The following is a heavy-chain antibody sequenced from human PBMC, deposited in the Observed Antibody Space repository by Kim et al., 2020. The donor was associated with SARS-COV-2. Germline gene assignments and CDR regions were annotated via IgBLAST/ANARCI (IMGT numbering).Heavy chain of an antibody. Sequence: GGSLRLSCAASGFTFSSYSMNWVRQAPGKGLEWVSYISSSSSTIYYADSVKGRFTISRDNAKNSLYLQMNSLRAEDTAVYYCARAESQRGSSGWNDYFDYWGQGTLVTVSS. V-gene: IGHV3-48*04. D-gene: IGHD6-19*01. J-gene: IGHJ4*02. CDR3: ARAESQRGSSGWNDYFDY. CDR2: ISSSSSTI. CDR1: GFTFSSYS.